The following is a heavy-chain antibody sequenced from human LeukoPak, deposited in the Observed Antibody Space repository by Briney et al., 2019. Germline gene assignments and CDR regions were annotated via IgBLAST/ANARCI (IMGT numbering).Heavy chain of an antibody. CDR3: AKDKGPGGSGTHGFDY. D-gene: IGHD3-10*01. CDR1: GFTSDDYA. Sequence: GGSLRLSCAASGFTSDDYAMHWVRQAPGKGLEWVSGISWNSGSIGYADSVKGRFTISRDNAKNSLYLQVNSLRAEDTALYYCAKDKGPGGSGTHGFDYWGQGTLVTVSS. CDR2: ISWNSGSI. V-gene: IGHV3-9*02. J-gene: IGHJ4*02.